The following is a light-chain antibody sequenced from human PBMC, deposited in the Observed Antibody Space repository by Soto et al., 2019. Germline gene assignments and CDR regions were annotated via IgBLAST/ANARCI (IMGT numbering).Light chain of an antibody. V-gene: IGKV1-39*01. CDR3: QQSFTPPST. CDR1: QAISYY. Sequence: DIQMTQSPSSLSASVGDRVTITCRASQAISYYLNCYQHKPGEPPKLLIFGAASLQSGVPSRFSGRGSETDFTLIINSLQPEDSATYCCQQSFTPPSTLGQGTGLDIK. CDR2: GAA. J-gene: IGKJ5*01.